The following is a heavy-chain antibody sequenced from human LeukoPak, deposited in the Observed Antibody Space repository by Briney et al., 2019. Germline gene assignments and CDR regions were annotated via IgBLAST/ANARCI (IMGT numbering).Heavy chain of an antibody. Sequence: GGSLRLSGAASGLNFSSRGRNWVRQAPGQGLEGVASIKEDGSEKHYVDSVKGRFTISRDNGKNSLYLQMNSLRAEDTAVYYCARDSGWWRFDSWGQGTLVTVSS. V-gene: IGHV3-7*03. D-gene: IGHD6-13*01. CDR1: GLNFSSRG. CDR3: ARDSGWWRFDS. J-gene: IGHJ4*02. CDR2: IKEDGSEK.